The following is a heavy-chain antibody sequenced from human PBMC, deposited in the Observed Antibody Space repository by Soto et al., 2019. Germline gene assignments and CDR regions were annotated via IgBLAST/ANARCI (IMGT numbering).Heavy chain of an antibody. CDR2: ISAYNGNT. Sequence: ASVKVSCKASGYTFTSYGISWVRQAPGQGLEWMGWISAYNGNTNYAQKLQGRVTMTTDTSTSTAYMELRSLRSDDTAVYYCAREDPGVPAAQAYYDYYGMDVWGQGTTVTVSS. V-gene: IGHV1-18*01. CDR3: AREDPGVPAAQAYYDYYGMDV. J-gene: IGHJ6*02. D-gene: IGHD2-2*01. CDR1: GYTFTSYG.